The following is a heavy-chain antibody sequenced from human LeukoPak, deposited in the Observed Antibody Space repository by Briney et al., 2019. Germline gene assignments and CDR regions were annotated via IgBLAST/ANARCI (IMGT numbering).Heavy chain of an antibody. J-gene: IGHJ4*02. CDR1: GGSINSYY. D-gene: IGHD6-13*01. CDR3: ARGIGSWYYFDY. Sequence: SETLSLTCTVSGGSINSYYWSWIRQPAGKGLEWIGRIYTSWSTNYNTSLKNRVTMSVDTSKNQFSLKLSSVNAAETAVYYCARGIGSWYYFDYWGQGTLVTVSS. CDR2: IYTSWST. V-gene: IGHV4-4*07.